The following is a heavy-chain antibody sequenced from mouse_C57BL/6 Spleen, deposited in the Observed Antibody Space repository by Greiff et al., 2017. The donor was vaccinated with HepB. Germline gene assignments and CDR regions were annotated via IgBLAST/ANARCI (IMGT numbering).Heavy chain of an antibody. CDR3: ALITTVVGYFDY. V-gene: IGHV1-82*01. D-gene: IGHD1-1*01. J-gene: IGHJ2*01. Sequence: VQLVESGPELVKPGASVKISCKASGYAFSSSWMNWVKQRPGKGLEWIGRIYPGDGDTNYNGKFKGKATLTADKSSSTAYMQLSSLTSEDSAVYFCALITTVVGYFDYWGQGTTLTVSS. CDR1: GYAFSSSW. CDR2: IYPGDGDT.